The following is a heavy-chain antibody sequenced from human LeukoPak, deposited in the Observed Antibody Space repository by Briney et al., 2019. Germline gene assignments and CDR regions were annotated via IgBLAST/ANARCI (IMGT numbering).Heavy chain of an antibody. CDR3: AESTSVPQRYYYYYYMDV. Sequence: EASVKVSCKASGYTFTGYYMHWVRQAPGQGLEWMGWINPNSGGTNYAQKFQGRVTMTRDTSISTAYMELSRLRSDDTAVYYCAESTSVPQRYYYYYYMDVWGKGTTVTVSS. D-gene: IGHD2-2*01. CDR1: GYTFTGYY. J-gene: IGHJ6*03. V-gene: IGHV1-2*02. CDR2: INPNSGGT.